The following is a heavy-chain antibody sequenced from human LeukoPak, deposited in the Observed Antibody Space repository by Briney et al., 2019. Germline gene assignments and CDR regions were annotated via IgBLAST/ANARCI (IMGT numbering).Heavy chain of an antibody. CDR3: ARDATMDAFDI. D-gene: IGHD3-10*01. Sequence: SQTLSLTCTVSGGSISSGGYYWSWIRQHPGKGLEWLGYIYYSGSTYYNPSLKSRVTISVDTSKNQCSLKLSSVTAADTAVYYCARDATMDAFDIWGQGTMVTVSS. CDR2: IYYSGST. V-gene: IGHV4-31*03. J-gene: IGHJ3*02. CDR1: GGSISSGGYY.